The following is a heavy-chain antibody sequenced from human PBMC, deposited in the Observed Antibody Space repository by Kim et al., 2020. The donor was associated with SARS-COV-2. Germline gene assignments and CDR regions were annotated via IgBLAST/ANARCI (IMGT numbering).Heavy chain of an antibody. V-gene: IGHV5-51*01. Sequence: GESLKISCKASGYKFTLYWIGWVRQMPGKGLEWMGVVYTGDSDTKYGPSFQGQVTISADKSLNTAYLQWSSLGASDNAIYYCARHVSGWPAHIDYWGQGTLVTAAS. CDR2: VYTGDSDT. CDR1: GYKFTLYW. D-gene: IGHD6-19*01. J-gene: IGHJ4*02. CDR3: ARHVSGWPAHIDY.